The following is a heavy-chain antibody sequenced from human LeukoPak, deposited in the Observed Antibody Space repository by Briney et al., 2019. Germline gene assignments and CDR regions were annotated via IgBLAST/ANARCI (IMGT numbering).Heavy chain of an antibody. CDR2: INHSGGT. CDR1: GGSFSGYY. V-gene: IGHV4-34*01. J-gene: IGHJ4*01. D-gene: IGHD2-21*02. Sequence: SETLSLTCAVYGGSFSGYYWSWIRQPPGKGLEWVGEINHSGGTNYNPSLQSRVTISLATPKTQFSLNLSSVTAADTAVYYSARATARDPPHIDYWGQGTLVTVSS. CDR3: ARATARDPPHIDY.